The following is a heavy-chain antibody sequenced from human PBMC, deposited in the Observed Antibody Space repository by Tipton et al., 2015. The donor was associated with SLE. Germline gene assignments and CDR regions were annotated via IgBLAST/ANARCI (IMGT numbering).Heavy chain of an antibody. D-gene: IGHD3-22*01. Sequence: SLRLSCSASGFTFAFYSMHWVRQAPGKGLEWVAFIRYDGTNKYYADSVKGRFTISRDNSKNTLYLQMNSLRAEDTAAYYCARGTYYYDSSGYYADYWGQGTLVTVSS. J-gene: IGHJ4*02. CDR2: IRYDGTNK. V-gene: IGHV3-30*02. CDR1: GFTFAFYS. CDR3: ARGTYYYDSSGYYADY.